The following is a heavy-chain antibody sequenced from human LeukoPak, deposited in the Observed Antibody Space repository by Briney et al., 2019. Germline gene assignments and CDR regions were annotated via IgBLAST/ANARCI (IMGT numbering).Heavy chain of an antibody. J-gene: IGHJ3*02. V-gene: IGHV7-4-1*02. D-gene: IGHD5-18*01. CDR1: GYTFTSYA. CDR2: INTNTGNP. Sequence: ASVKVSFTASGYTFTSYAMNWVRQAPGQGLEWMGWINTNTGNPTYAQGFTGRFVFSLDTSVSTAYLQISSLKAEDTAVYYCARDRYSYGYRPYAFDIWGQGTMVTVSS. CDR3: ARDRYSYGYRPYAFDI.